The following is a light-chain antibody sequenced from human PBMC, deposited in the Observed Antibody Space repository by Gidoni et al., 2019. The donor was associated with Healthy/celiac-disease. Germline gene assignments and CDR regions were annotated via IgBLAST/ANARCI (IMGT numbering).Light chain of an antibody. CDR1: QSVSSN. V-gene: IGKV3-15*01. CDR3: QQYNNWPPAIP. J-gene: IGKJ4*01. Sequence: EIVMTQSPATLSVSPGERATLSCRASQSVSSNLAWYQQKPGQAPRLLIYGASTRATGIPARFSGSGSGTEFTLTISSLQSEDFAVYYCQQYNNWPPAIPFGGGTKVEIK. CDR2: GAS.